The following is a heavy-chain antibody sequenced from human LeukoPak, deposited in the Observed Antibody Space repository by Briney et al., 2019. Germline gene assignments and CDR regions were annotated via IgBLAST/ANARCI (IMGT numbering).Heavy chain of an antibody. J-gene: IGHJ3*02. D-gene: IGHD3-10*01. V-gene: IGHV1-2*06. CDR1: GYTFTSYY. CDR3: ARDIGFRNAFNI. CDR2: INPNSGDT. Sequence: ASVKVSCKASGYTFTSYYMHWVRRAPVQGLEWMGRINPNSGDTKFAQKFQGRVTLTRDTSISTAYMELTSLTSADTAVYYCARDIGFRNAFNIWGQGTLVTVSP.